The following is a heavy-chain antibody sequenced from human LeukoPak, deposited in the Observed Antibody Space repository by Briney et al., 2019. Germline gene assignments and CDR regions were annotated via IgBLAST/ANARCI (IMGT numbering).Heavy chain of an antibody. Sequence: ASAKVSCKASGYTFTGYYMHWVRQAPGQGLEWMGWINPNNGGTNYAQKFQGRVTMTRDTSISTAYMELSRLRSDDTAVYYCASQSGSYAAAFDIWGQGTMVTVSS. CDR2: INPNNGGT. V-gene: IGHV1-2*02. CDR3: ASQSGSYAAAFDI. J-gene: IGHJ3*02. CDR1: GYTFTGYY. D-gene: IGHD1-26*01.